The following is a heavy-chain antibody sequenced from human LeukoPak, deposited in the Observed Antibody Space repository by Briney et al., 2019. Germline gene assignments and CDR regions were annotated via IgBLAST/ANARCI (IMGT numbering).Heavy chain of an antibody. D-gene: IGHD3-22*01. J-gene: IGHJ5*02. CDR3: ARDSGYYANWFDP. V-gene: IGHV3-53*01. Sequence: GGSLRLSCAASGFIVSSNYMSWVRQAPGKGLEWVSVIYSGGSTYYADSVKGRFTISRDNSKNTLYLQMNSLRAEDTAVYYCARDSGYYANWFDPWGQGTLVTVSS. CDR1: GFIVSSNY. CDR2: IYSGGST.